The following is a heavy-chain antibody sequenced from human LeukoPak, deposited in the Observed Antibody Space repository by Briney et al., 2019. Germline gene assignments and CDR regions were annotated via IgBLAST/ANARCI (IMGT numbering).Heavy chain of an antibody. Sequence: PSETLSLTCAVYGGSFSGYYWSWIRQPPGKGLEWIGEINHSGSTNYNPSLKSRVTISVDTSKNQFSLKLSSVTASDTAVYYCARRPLLSYGYYMDVWGKGTTVTVSS. V-gene: IGHV4-34*01. CDR3: ARRPLLSYGYYMDV. D-gene: IGHD3-16*01. J-gene: IGHJ6*03. CDR1: GGSFSGYY. CDR2: INHSGST.